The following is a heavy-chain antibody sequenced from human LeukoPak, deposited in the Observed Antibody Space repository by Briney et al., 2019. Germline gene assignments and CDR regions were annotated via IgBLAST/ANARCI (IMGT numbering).Heavy chain of an antibody. J-gene: IGHJ4*02. CDR1: GYTFTGYY. CDR2: INANSGDT. D-gene: IGHD3-22*01. V-gene: IGHV1-2*02. CDR3: AREISGYSDY. Sequence: ASVKVSCKASGYTFTGYYMHWVRQAPGQGLEWMGWINANSGDTKYAQKFQGRVTMTRDTSVSTAYMELSRLRSDDTAMYYCAREISGYSDYWGQGTLVTVSS.